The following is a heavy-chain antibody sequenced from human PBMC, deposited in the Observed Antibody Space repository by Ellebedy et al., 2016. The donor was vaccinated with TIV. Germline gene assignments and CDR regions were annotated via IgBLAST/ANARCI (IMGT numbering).Heavy chain of an antibody. Sequence: ASVKVSCXASGYNFAGYYIHWVRQAPGQGLEWMGWINSNSGDTNYGQKFLGRVTMTRDTSISTVYMELSILRSDDTAVYYCTRGGGSKFDYWGQGTLVTVSS. CDR1: GYNFAGYY. CDR2: INSNSGDT. D-gene: IGHD1-26*01. J-gene: IGHJ4*02. CDR3: TRGGGSKFDY. V-gene: IGHV1-2*02.